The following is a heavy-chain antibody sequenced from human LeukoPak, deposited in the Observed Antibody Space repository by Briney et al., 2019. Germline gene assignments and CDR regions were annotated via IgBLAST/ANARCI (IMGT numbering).Heavy chain of an antibody. J-gene: IGHJ4*02. CDR3: ARDRVRIQLWPTFDY. D-gene: IGHD5-18*01. V-gene: IGHV3-48*03. CDR2: ISSSGSTI. Sequence: GCLRLSCAASGFTFSSYEMNWVRQAPGKGLEWVSYISSSGSTIYYADSVKGRFTISRDNAKNSLYLQMNSLRAEDTAVYYCARDRVRIQLWPTFDYWGQGTLVTVSS. CDR1: GFTFSSYE.